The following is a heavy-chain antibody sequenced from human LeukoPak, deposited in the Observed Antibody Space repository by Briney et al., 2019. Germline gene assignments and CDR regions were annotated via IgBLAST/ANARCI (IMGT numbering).Heavy chain of an antibody. CDR3: ASAPYYGAHDAFDI. D-gene: IGHD4-17*01. Sequence: GRSLRLSCAASGFTFSTYGMHWVRQAPGKGLEWVAVIWYGGSNTYYADSVKGRFTISRDNSKNTLYLQMNSLRAEDTAVYYCASAPYYGAHDAFDIWGQGTMVTVSS. CDR1: GFTFSTYG. CDR2: IWYGGSNT. V-gene: IGHV3-33*08. J-gene: IGHJ3*02.